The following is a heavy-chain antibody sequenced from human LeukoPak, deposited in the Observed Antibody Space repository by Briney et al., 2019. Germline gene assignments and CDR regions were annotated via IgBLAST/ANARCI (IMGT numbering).Heavy chain of an antibody. D-gene: IGHD6-13*01. CDR1: GGSISGYY. CDR2: IYYSGST. CDR3: ARRGYASSWSFDY. Sequence: SETLSLTCTVSGGSISGYYWNWVRQPPGKGLEWIGYIYYSGSTKYNPSLKSRVTISVDTSKNQFSLKLSSVTAADTAVYYCARRGYASSWSFDYWGQGTLVTVSS. V-gene: IGHV4-59*08. J-gene: IGHJ4*02.